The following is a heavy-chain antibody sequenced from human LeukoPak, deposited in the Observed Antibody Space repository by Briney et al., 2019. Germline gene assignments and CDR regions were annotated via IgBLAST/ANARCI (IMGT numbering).Heavy chain of an antibody. CDR3: ARSEMATIKEDVYYYYYGMDV. Sequence: ASVTVSCKASGYTFTGYYMHWVRQAPGQGLEWMGWINPNSGGTNYAQKFQGRVTMTRDTSISTAYMELSRLRSDDTAVYYCARSEMATIKEDVYYYYYGMDVWGQGTTVTVSS. CDR2: INPNSGGT. D-gene: IGHD5-12*01. J-gene: IGHJ6*02. CDR1: GYTFTGYY. V-gene: IGHV1-2*02.